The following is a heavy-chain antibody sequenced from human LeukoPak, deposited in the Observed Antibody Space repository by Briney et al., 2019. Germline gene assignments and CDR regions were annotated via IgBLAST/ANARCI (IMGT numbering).Heavy chain of an antibody. J-gene: IGHJ4*02. V-gene: IGHV3-7*03. CDR1: GFTFSSYW. D-gene: IGHD3-3*01. Sequence: PGGSLRLSCAASGFTFSSYWMSWVRQAPGKGLEWVANIKQDGSEKYYVDSVKGRFTISRDNAKNSLYLQMNSLRAEDTAVYYCAKDLSTIFGVVIHFDYWGQGTLVTVSS. CDR2: IKQDGSEK. CDR3: AKDLSTIFGVVIHFDY.